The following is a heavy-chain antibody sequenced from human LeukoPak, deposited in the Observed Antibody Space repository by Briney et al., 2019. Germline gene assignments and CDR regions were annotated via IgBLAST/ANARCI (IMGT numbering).Heavy chain of an antibody. CDR3: ARILDEFYYYGMDV. CDR2: ISSSSSYI. D-gene: IGHD1-1*01. J-gene: IGHJ6*02. CDR1: GLTFSSYS. V-gene: IGHV3-21*01. Sequence: PGGSLRLSCAASGLTFSSYSMNWVRQAPGKGLEWVSSISSSSSYIYYADSVKGRFTISRDNAKNSLYLQMNSLRAEDTAVYYCARILDEFYYYGMDVWGQGTTVTVSS.